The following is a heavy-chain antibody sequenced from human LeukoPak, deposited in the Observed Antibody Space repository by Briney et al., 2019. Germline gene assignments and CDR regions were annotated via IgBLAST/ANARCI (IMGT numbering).Heavy chain of an antibody. CDR3: ARHKFRRFYYDSSGHAFDI. J-gene: IGHJ3*02. Sequence: SETLSLTCTVSGGSISSYYWSWIRQPPGKGLEWIGYIYYSGCTNYNPSLKSRVTISVDTSKNQFSLKLSSVTAADTAVYYCARHKFRRFYYDSSGHAFDIWGQGTMVTVSS. CDR1: GGSISSYY. CDR2: IYYSGCT. D-gene: IGHD3-22*01. V-gene: IGHV4-59*08.